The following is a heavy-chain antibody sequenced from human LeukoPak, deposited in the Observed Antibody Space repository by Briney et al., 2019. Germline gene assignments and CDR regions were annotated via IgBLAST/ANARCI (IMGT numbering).Heavy chain of an antibody. V-gene: IGHV4-38-2*02. D-gene: IGHD5-12*01. CDR2: IYHSGST. Sequence: PSETLSLTCTASGYSISSGYYWGWIRQPPGKGLEWIGSIYHSGSTYYNPSLKSRVTISVDTSKNQFSLKLSSVTAADTAVYYCASKRGYSGYGVDYWGQGTLVTVSS. J-gene: IGHJ4*02. CDR3: ASKRGYSGYGVDY. CDR1: GYSISSGYY.